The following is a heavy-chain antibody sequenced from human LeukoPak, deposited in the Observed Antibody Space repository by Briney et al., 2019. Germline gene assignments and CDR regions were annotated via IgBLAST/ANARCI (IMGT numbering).Heavy chain of an antibody. CDR2: IKSISDGGTE. J-gene: IGHJ4*02. CDR3: TTSSDYEGLFDY. D-gene: IGHD5-12*01. Sequence: GGSLRLSCAAPGFTFRNVWMSWVRQAPGKGLEWVGRIKSISDGGTEDYAAPVRGRLTISRDDSKNTLYLQMNSLKTEDTAIYYCTTSSDYEGLFDYWGQGILVTVSS. V-gene: IGHV3-15*01. CDR1: GFTFRNVW.